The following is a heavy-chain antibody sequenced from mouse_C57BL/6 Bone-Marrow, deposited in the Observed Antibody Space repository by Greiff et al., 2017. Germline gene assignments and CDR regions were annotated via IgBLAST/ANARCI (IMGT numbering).Heavy chain of an antibody. CDR1: GYTFTSYW. D-gene: IGHD1-1*01. J-gene: IGHJ3*01. Sequence: QVQLQQSGAELVKPGASVKLSCKASGYTFTSYWMQWVKQRPGQGLEWIGEIDPSDSYTNYNQQFKGKATLTVDTSSSTAYMQLSSLTSEDSAVYYCARRGYYGSSAWFAYWGQGTLVTVSA. CDR3: ARRGYYGSSAWFAY. CDR2: IDPSDSYT. V-gene: IGHV1-50*01.